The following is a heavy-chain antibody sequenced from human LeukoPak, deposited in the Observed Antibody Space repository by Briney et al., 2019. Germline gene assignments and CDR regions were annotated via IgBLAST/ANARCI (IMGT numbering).Heavy chain of an antibody. V-gene: IGHV3-23*01. CDR1: GFTFSSYA. CDR2: ISGSGGST. J-gene: IGHJ4*02. Sequence: HSEGSLRLSCAASGFTFSSYAMSWVRQAPGKGLEWVSAISGSGGSTYYADSVKGRFTISRDNSKNTLYLQMNSLRAEDTAVYYCAKDQAPYPVAGINWGQGTLVTVSS. CDR3: AKDQAPYPVAGIN. D-gene: IGHD6-19*01.